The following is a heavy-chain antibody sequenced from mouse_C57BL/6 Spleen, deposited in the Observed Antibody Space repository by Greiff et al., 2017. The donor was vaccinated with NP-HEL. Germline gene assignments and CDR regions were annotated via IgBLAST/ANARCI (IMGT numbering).Heavy chain of an antibody. J-gene: IGHJ2*01. Sequence: QVQLKQSGAELARPGASVKLSCKASGYTFTSYGISWVKQRTGQGLEWIGEIYPRSGNTYYNEKFKGKATLTADKSSSTAYMELRSLTSEDSAVYFCARRNYDYEGVYYFDYWGQGTTLTVSS. D-gene: IGHD2-4*01. CDR3: ARRNYDYEGVYYFDY. CDR1: GYTFTSYG. V-gene: IGHV1-81*01. CDR2: IYPRSGNT.